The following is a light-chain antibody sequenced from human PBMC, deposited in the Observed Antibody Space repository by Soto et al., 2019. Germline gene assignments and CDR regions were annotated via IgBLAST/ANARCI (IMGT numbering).Light chain of an antibody. CDR2: GAS. J-gene: IGKJ3*01. CDR1: QSVSSTY. Sequence: EIVLTQSPGTLSLSPGERATLSCRASQSVSSTYLAWYQQKPGQAPRLLIYGASSRATGIPDRFSGSGSGTDFPLTIRRLEHEDVAVYYCQHYGSSPLFAFGPGTKVDFK. V-gene: IGKV3-20*01. CDR3: QHYGSSPLFA.